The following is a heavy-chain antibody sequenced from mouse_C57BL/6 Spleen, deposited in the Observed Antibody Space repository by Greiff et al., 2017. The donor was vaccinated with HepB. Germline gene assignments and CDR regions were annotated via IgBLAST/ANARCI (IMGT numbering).Heavy chain of an antibody. J-gene: IGHJ2*01. CDR2: IRNKANGYTT. D-gene: IGHD2-1*01. CDR1: GFTFTDYY. V-gene: IGHV7-3*01. Sequence: DVMLVESGGGLVQPGGSLSLSCAASGFTFTDYYMSWVRQPPGKALEWLGFIRNKANGYTTEYSASVKGRFTISRDNSQSILYLQMNSLRAEDSATDYCARYGNFFCDNWGQCTTLTVSS. CDR3: ARYGNFFCDN.